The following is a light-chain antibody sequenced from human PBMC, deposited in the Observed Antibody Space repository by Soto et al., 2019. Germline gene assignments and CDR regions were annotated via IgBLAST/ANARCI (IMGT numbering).Light chain of an antibody. CDR1: QSVSSSY. CDR2: GAS. J-gene: IGKJ5*01. V-gene: IGKV3-20*01. Sequence: IVLTQHPDTLSLSPGARSTLSFRAGQSVSSSYLAWYQQKPGQAPRLLIYGASSRAIGIPDRFSGSGSGSDFILTITRLEPEDFAVYYCQQYGSSHAFGQGTRLDIK. CDR3: QQYGSSHA.